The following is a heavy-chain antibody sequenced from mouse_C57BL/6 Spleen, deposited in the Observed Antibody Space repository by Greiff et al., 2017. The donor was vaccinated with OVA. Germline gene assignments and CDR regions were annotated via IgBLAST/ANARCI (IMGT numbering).Heavy chain of an antibody. CDR2: INPNNGGT. V-gene: IGHV1-18*01. CDR1: GYTFTDYN. J-gene: IGHJ1*03. CDR3: ARKLTGWYFDV. Sequence: EVQRVESGPELVKPGASVKIPCKASGYTFTDYNMDWVQQSPGKSLEWIGDINPNNGGTIYNQKFKGKATLTVDKSSSTAYMELRSLTSEDTAVYYCARKLTGWYFDVWGTGTTVTVSA. D-gene: IGHD4-1*01.